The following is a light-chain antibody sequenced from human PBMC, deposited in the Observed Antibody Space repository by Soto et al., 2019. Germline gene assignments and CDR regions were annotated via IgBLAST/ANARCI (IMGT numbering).Light chain of an antibody. Sequence: QSALTQPPSVSGSPGQSVTISCIGSSSDVGTYDRVSWYQAPPGTAPKLIIYEVHYRPSGVPDRVSGSKSGNTASLTISGLQAEDEADYYCSSYAASTTLLFGGGTKVTVL. V-gene: IGLV2-18*02. CDR2: EVH. J-gene: IGLJ2*01. CDR1: SSDVGTYDR. CDR3: SSYAASTTLL.